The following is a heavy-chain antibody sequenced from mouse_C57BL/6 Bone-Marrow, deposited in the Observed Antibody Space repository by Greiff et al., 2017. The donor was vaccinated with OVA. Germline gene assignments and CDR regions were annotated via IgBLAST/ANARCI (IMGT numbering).Heavy chain of an antibody. J-gene: IGHJ1*03. CDR2: IRNKANGYTT. D-gene: IGHD1-1*01. CDR3: ARYPYYYGSSVYWYFDV. V-gene: IGHV7-3*01. Sequence: EVKVVESGGGLVQPGGSLSLSCAASGFTFTDYYMSWVRQPPGKALEWLGFIRNKANGYTTEYSASVKGRFTISRDNSQSILYLQMNALRAEDSATYYCARYPYYYGSSVYWYFDVWGTGTTVTVSS. CDR1: GFTFTDYY.